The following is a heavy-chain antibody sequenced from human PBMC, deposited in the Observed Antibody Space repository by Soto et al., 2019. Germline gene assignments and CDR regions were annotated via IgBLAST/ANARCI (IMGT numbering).Heavy chain of an antibody. D-gene: IGHD6-13*01. CDR1: GGTFSSYT. V-gene: IGHV1-69*04. Sequence: SVKVSCKASGGTFSSYTISWVRQAPGQGLEWMGRIIPILGIANYAQKFQGRVTITADKSTSTAYMELSSLRSEDTAVYYCARDRAGAAAGTSGFDYWGQGTLVTVSS. CDR2: IIPILGIA. J-gene: IGHJ4*02. CDR3: ARDRAGAAAGTSGFDY.